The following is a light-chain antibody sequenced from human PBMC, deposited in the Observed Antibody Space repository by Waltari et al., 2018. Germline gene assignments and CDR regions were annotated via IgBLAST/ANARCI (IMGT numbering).Light chain of an antibody. V-gene: IGKV1-27*01. Sequence: DMQMTQSPSSLSVSVGDRVTITCRASQDISNFLAWYQQKPGKVPKFLIYGASSLQSGVPSRVSGSGSGTDFTLTINSLHPEDVGVYYCLKYDSAPLTFGGGTRVDIK. CDR3: LKYDSAPLT. CDR1: QDISNF. J-gene: IGKJ4*01. CDR2: GAS.